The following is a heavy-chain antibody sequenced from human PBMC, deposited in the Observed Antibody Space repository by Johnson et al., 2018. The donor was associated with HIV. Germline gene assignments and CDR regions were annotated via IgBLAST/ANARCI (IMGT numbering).Heavy chain of an antibody. CDR3: ARDRPPGATLSDAFDI. D-gene: IGHD1-26*01. CDR1: GFTVSINY. J-gene: IGHJ3*02. CDR2: ISSSGSTI. Sequence: QVQLVESGGGVVQPGGSLRLSCAASGFTVSINYMSWIRQAPGKGLEWVSYISSSGSTIYYADSVKGRFTISRDNSKNTLYLQMNSLRAEDTAVYYCARDRPPGATLSDAFDIWGQGTMVTVSS. V-gene: IGHV3-11*01.